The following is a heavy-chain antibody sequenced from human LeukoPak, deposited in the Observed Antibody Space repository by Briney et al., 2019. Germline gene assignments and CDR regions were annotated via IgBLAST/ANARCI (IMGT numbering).Heavy chain of an antibody. CDR3: AKDADPDRRGLYYYYGMDV. CDR2: ISWDGGST. Sequence: PGGSLRLSCAASGFTFDDYTMHWVRQAPGKGLEWVSLISWDGGSTYYADSVKGRFTISRDNSKNSLYLQVNSLRTEDTALYYCAKDADPDRRGLYYYYGMDVWGQGTTVTVSS. V-gene: IGHV3-43*01. J-gene: IGHJ6*02. CDR1: GFTFDDYT.